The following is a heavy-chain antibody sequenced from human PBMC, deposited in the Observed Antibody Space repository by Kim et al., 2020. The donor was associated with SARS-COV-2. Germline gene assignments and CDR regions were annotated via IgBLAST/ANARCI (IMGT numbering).Heavy chain of an antibody. CDR2: INHSGST. CDR1: GGSFSGYY. CDR3: ARRYSSSWYARLGAFDI. D-gene: IGHD6-13*01. Sequence: SETLSLTCAVYGGSFSGYYWSWIRQPPGKGLEWIGEINHSGSTNYNPSLKSRVTISVDTSKNQFSLKLSSVTAADTAVYYCARRYSSSWYARLGAFDIWGQGTMVTVSS. J-gene: IGHJ3*02. V-gene: IGHV4-34*01.